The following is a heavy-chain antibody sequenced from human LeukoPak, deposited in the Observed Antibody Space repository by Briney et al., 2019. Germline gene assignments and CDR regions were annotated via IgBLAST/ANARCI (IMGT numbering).Heavy chain of an antibody. CDR1: GYTFTSYA. J-gene: IGHJ4*02. CDR3: ARDQQWLNYFDY. V-gene: IGHV1-3*01. D-gene: IGHD6-19*01. CDR2: INAGNGNT. Sequence: ASVKVSCKASGYTFTSYAMHWVRQAPGQRLEWTGWINAGNGNTKFSQKFQGRVTITRDTSASTAYMELSSLRSEDTAVYYCARDQQWLNYFDYWGQGTLVTVSS.